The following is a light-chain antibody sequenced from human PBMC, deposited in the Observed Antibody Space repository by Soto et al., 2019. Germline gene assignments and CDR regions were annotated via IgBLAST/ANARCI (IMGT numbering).Light chain of an antibody. V-gene: IGLV2-8*01. Sequence: QSALTQPPSASGCPGQSVAISCTGTSSDVGGYNYASWYQQHPGKAPKLMIYEVNTRPSGVPDRFSGSKSGNTASLTVSGLQAEDEADYYCSSYAGSSNVFGTGTKVTVL. CDR3: SSYAGSSNV. CDR2: EVN. CDR1: SSDVGGYNY. J-gene: IGLJ1*01.